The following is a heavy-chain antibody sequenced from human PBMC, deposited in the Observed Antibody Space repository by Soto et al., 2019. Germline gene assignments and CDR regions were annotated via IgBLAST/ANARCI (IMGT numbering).Heavy chain of an antibody. D-gene: IGHD6-6*01. CDR1: GFTFSSYS. CDR2: ISSSSSTI. V-gene: IGHV3-48*02. J-gene: IGHJ5*02. CDR3: ARVPMPARLIGSDP. Sequence: PGGSLRLSCAASGFTFSSYSMNWVRQAPGKGLEWVSYISSSSSTIYYADSVKGRFTISRDNAKNSLYLQMNSLRDEDTAVYYWARVPMPARLIGSDPWVKGPWVPVTP.